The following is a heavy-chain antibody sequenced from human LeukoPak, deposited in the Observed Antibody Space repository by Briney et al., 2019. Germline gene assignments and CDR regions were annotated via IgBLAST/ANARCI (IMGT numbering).Heavy chain of an antibody. CDR3: TKGSNYVIDY. J-gene: IGHJ4*02. CDR1: GFTFETYT. D-gene: IGHD4-4*01. Sequence: PGESLRLSCVGSGFTFETYTMNWVRQAPGKGLEWVAVIAYDGSNKYYAESVKGRFTISRDNSKNTLYLQMNSLRAEDTAIYYCTKGSNYVIDYWGQGTLVTVSS. V-gene: IGHV3-30*18. CDR2: IAYDGSNK.